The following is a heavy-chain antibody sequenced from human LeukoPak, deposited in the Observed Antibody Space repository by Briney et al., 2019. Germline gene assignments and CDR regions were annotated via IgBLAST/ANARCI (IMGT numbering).Heavy chain of an antibody. CDR1: GYSFTSYW. J-gene: IGHJ3*02. V-gene: IGHV5-51*01. CDR2: IYPGDSDT. Sequence: GESLKISCKGSGYSFTSYWIGWVRQMPGKGLEWMGIIYPGDSDTRYSPSFQGQVTISADKSISTAYLQWSSLKASDTAMYYCASGYDILTGQSRGFTFNIWGQGTMVTVSS. D-gene: IGHD3-9*01. CDR3: ASGYDILTGQSRGFTFNI.